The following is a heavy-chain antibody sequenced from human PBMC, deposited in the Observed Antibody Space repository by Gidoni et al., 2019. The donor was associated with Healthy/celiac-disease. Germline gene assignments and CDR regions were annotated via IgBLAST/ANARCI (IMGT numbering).Heavy chain of an antibody. V-gene: IGHV3-30*02. J-gene: IGHJ3*02. CDR3: AKDYTSGWYQSNVFDI. D-gene: IGHD6-19*01. CDR2: IRSDGSNK. Sequence: QVQLVESGGGVVQPGGSLRLSCAASGFTFSSYGLHWVRQAPGKGLEWVAIIRSDGSNKYCADSVKGRFSISRDNSKNTLYLQMNSLRADDTAVYYCAKDYTSGWYQSNVFDIWGQGTMVTVSS. CDR1: GFTFSSYG.